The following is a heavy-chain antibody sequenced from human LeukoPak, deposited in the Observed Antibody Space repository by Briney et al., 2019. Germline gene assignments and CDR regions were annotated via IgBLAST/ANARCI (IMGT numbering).Heavy chain of an antibody. J-gene: IGHJ4*02. Sequence: ASVKVSCKASGYTFTNYSITWVRQAPGQGLEWMGWISGYQGSTKYAQNFQGRVTMTIDTSTSTAYMDLRSLRSDDTAIYFCARSDLGTITAGHFNYWGQGTLVAVSS. CDR1: GYTFTNYS. D-gene: IGHD5-24*01. CDR2: ISGYQGST. V-gene: IGHV1-18*01. CDR3: ARSDLGTITAGHFNY.